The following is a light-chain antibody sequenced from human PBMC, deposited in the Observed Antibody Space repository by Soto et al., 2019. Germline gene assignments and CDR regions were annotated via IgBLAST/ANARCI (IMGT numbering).Light chain of an antibody. CDR2: DAS. Sequence: EIVLTQSPVTLSLSPGERATLSCRASQSVRTYLAWYQVKPGQAPRLLIYDASRRASGVPARFSGSGSGTDFTLTISSLEPEDFALYYCQQSYSTPWTFGQGTKVEIK. V-gene: IGKV3-11*01. J-gene: IGKJ1*01. CDR1: QSVRTY. CDR3: QQSYSTPWT.